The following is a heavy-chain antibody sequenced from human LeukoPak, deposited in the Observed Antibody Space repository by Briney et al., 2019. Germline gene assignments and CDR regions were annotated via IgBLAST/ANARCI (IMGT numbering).Heavy chain of an antibody. CDR3: ARDKEGYCSGGSCYSGYYYYYGMDV. CDR1: GGSISSYY. V-gene: IGHV4-59*01. D-gene: IGHD2-15*01. CDR2: IYYSGST. Sequence: PPETLSRTCTVSGGSISSYYWSWIRQPPGKGLEWIGYIYYSGSTNYNPSLKSQVTISVDTSKNQFSLKLSSVTAADTAVYYCARDKEGYCSGGSCYSGYYYYYGMDVWGQGTTVTVSS. J-gene: IGHJ6*02.